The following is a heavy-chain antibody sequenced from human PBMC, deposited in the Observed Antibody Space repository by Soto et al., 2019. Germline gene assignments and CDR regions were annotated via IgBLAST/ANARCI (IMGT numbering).Heavy chain of an antibody. CDR1: GFTFSSYS. CDR2: ISSSSYI. J-gene: IGHJ6*02. Sequence: SGGSLRLSCAASGFTFSSYSMNWVRQAPGKGLEWASSISSSSYIYYADSVKGRFTISRDNAKNSLYLQMNSLRAEDTAVYYCARAYGGNFLFPENRMDVWGQGTTVTVSS. D-gene: IGHD2-21*02. CDR3: ARAYGGNFLFPENRMDV. V-gene: IGHV3-21*01.